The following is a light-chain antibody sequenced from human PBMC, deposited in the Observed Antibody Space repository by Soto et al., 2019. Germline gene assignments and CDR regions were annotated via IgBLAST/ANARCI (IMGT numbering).Light chain of an antibody. CDR3: HQSYDIPT. CDR1: QNISTY. J-gene: IGKJ5*01. V-gene: IGKV1-39*01. CDR2: GAS. Sequence: MEMTQSPSTLSASVGDRVTITCRASQNISTYLAWFQQKPGRPPHLLIYGASTLQSGVPSRFSGSGSGTDFTLTVSSLQPEDFATYYCHQSYDIPTFGQGTRLEI.